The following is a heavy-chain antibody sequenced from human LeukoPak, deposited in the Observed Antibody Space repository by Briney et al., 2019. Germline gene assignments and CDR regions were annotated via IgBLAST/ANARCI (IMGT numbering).Heavy chain of an antibody. J-gene: IGHJ5*01. Sequence: GGSLRLSCSASGFSFSNYVMLWVRQAPGKGLEYVSSVSTNGGSTYYADSVKGGFLISRDNSKNTLYLQMSSLRTEDTAVYYCVRERSCDSWGQGTLVTVSS. CDR1: GFSFSNYV. V-gene: IGHV3-64D*06. CDR3: VRERSCDS. CDR2: VSTNGGST.